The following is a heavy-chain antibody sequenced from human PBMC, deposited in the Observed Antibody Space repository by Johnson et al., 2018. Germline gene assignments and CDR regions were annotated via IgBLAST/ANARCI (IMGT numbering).Heavy chain of an antibody. V-gene: IGHV3-13*01. CDR2: IGIAGDT. J-gene: IGHJ6*04. CDR1: GFLLSNYD. CDR3: ARATSMDL. Sequence: EVQLVETGGGLVQRGGSLRLSCSASGFLLSNYDMHWVRQATGRGLEWVSAIGIAGDTYYPGSARGRFTISRDDAKNSLFLQMTSLRPNDTAVYFCARATSMDLWGNGTTVTVSS.